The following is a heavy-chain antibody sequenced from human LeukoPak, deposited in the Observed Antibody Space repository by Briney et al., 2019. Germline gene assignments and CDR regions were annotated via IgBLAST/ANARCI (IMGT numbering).Heavy chain of an antibody. CDR3: AKQSYDSSGYLRG. V-gene: IGHV3-30*02. CDR2: IRYDGSNK. CDR1: GFTFSSYG. D-gene: IGHD3-22*01. Sequence: GGSLRLSCAASGFTFSSYGMHWVRQAPGKGLEWVAFIRYDGSNKYYADSVRGRFTTSRDNSKNTLYLQMNSLRAEDTAVYYCAKQSYDSSGYLRGWGQGTLVTVSS. J-gene: IGHJ4*02.